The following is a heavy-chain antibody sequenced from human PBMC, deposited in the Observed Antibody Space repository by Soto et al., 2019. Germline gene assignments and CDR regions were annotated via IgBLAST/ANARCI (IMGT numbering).Heavy chain of an antibody. D-gene: IGHD3-10*01. Sequence: SETLSLTCTVSGGSISSGGYYWSWIRQHPGKGLEWIGYIYYSGSTYYNPSLKSRVTISVDRSKNQFSLKLSSVTAADTAVYYCAILWFGELLPLRGGFDPWGQGTLVTVSS. CDR1: GGSISSGGYY. J-gene: IGHJ5*02. CDR2: IYYSGST. V-gene: IGHV4-31*03. CDR3: AILWFGELLPLRGGFDP.